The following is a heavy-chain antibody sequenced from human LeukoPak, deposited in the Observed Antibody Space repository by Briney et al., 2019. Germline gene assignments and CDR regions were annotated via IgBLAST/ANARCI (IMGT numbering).Heavy chain of an antibody. V-gene: IGHV4-4*07. CDR1: GGSISSYH. CDR2: ILNSGST. D-gene: IGHD3-22*01. Sequence: PSETLSLTCCVSGGSISSYHWNWIRQPAGKGLEWIGRILNSGSTMYNPSLKSRVTMSLDTSKNQFSLNLSSVTAADTAVYYCARSDDSRGYQLDYWGQGTLVTVSS. J-gene: IGHJ4*02. CDR3: ARSDDSRGYQLDY.